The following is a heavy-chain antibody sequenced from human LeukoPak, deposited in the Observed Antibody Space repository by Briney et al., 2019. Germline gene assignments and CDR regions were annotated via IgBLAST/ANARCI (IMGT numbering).Heavy chain of an antibody. V-gene: IGHV1-2*02. CDR3: AIEVYYHDTNSFVY. CDR1: GYTFTDYC. D-gene: IGHD3-22*01. Sequence: ASVNVSCKASGYTFTDYCMHWVRQAPGQGLEWMGWINPNSGDTHYIQKFQDRVTMTRDTSISTAYMDLSSLTSDDTGIYYCAIEVYYHDTNSFVYWGQGTLVTVSS. J-gene: IGHJ4*02. CDR2: INPNSGDT.